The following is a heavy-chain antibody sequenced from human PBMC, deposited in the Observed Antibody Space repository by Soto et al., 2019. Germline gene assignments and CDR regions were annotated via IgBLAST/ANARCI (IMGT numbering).Heavy chain of an antibody. J-gene: IGHJ3*01. CDR3: AHTPFSSAWHDAYDL. D-gene: IGHD6-25*01. CDR1: GFSLSARGEG. Sequence: QITLKESGPTLVKPTETLTLTCTFSGFSLSARGEGVGWIRQPPGKALGWLAIIYWDDDKRYSPSLRTTFTITKETSKNQVVLTIPNMDLVDRAPYLCAHTPFSSAWHDAYDLWGPGTMVTVSS. CDR2: IYWDDDK. V-gene: IGHV2-5*02.